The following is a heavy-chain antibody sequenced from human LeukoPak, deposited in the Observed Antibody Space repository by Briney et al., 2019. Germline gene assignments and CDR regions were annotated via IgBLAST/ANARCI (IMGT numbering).Heavy chain of an antibody. CDR3: ARGRHSSGWLRDY. Sequence: SETLSLTCAVYGGSFSGYYWSWIRQPPGKGLEWIGEINHSGSTNYNPSLRSRVTISVDTSKNQFSLKLSSVTAADTAVYYCARGRHSSGWLRDYWGQGTLVTVSS. D-gene: IGHD6-19*01. CDR2: INHSGST. CDR1: GGSFSGYY. J-gene: IGHJ4*02. V-gene: IGHV4-34*01.